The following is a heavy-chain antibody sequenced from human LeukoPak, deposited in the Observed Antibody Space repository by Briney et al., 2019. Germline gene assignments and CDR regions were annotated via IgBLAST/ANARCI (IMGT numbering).Heavy chain of an antibody. D-gene: IGHD5-24*01. Sequence: GGSLRLSCAASGFTFSSYAMSWVRQAPGKGLEWVSTIGGNGGSTYSAHSVKGRFTISRDKSKNTVYLQMNSLRAEDTAVYYCAKERGYGYNHIDYWGQGTLVTVSS. V-gene: IGHV3-23*01. CDR3: AKERGYGYNHIDY. CDR1: GFTFSSYA. CDR2: IGGNGGST. J-gene: IGHJ4*02.